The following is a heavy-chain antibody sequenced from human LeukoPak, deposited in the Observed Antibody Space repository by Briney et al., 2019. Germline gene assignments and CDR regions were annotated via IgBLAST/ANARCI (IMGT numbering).Heavy chain of an antibody. CDR2: IIPIFGTA. V-gene: IGHV1-69*05. CDR1: GGTFSSYA. D-gene: IGHD4-11*01. Sequence: SVKVSCKASGGTFSSYAISWVRQAPGQGLEWMGGIIPIFGTANYAQKFQGRVTITTDESTSTAYMELSSLRSEDTAVYYCARQTTVTTGFDPWGQGTLVTVSS. J-gene: IGHJ5*02. CDR3: ARQTTVTTGFDP.